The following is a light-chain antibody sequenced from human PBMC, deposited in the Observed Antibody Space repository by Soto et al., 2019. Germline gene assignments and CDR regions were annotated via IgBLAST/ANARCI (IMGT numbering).Light chain of an antibody. CDR1: GSNIGAGYD. CDR2: ANT. V-gene: IGLV1-40*01. CDR3: QSYDTILSGYV. J-gene: IGLJ1*01. Sequence: QTVVTQPPSVSGAPGQRVTISCTGSGSNIGAGYDIHWYQQVPGTAPKPLIYANTNRASGVPDRFSGSKSGTSASLAITGLQAEDEADYYCQSYDTILSGYVFGPWTKVTVL.